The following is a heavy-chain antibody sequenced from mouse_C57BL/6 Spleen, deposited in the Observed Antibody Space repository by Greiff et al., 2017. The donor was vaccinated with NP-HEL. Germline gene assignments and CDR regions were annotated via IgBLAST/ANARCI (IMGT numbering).Heavy chain of an antibody. J-gene: IGHJ2*01. Sequence: QVQLQQSGAELVRPGTSVKVSCKASGYAFTNYLIEWVKQRPGQGLEWIGVINPGSGGTNYNEKFKGKATLTADKSSSTAYMQLSSLTSEDSAVYFCARDYGNCFDYWGQGITLTVSS. V-gene: IGHV1-54*01. D-gene: IGHD2-1*01. CDR3: ARDYGNCFDY. CDR1: GYAFTNYL. CDR2: INPGSGGT.